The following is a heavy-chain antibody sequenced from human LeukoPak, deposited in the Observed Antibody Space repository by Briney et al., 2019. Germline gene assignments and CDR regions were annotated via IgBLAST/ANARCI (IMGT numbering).Heavy chain of an antibody. J-gene: IGHJ4*02. V-gene: IGHV1-2*02. D-gene: IGHD2-15*01. Sequence: ASVKVSCKASGYTFTDYYMQWVRQAPGQGLEWMGWINPKSGGTNYAQKFQGRVTMTRDTSISTAYMELSRLTSDDTAVFYRGRRYCSGGSCYPDYWGQGTLVTVSS. CDR2: INPKSGGT. CDR3: GRRYCSGGSCYPDY. CDR1: GYTFTDYY.